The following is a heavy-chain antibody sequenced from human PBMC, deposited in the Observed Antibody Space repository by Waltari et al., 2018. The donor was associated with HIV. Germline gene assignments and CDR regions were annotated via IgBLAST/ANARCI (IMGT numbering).Heavy chain of an antibody. CDR1: GGSLSGYY. Sequence: QVHLQQWGAGVLKPSETLSLNCAVYGGSLSGYYWSWIRQTPGKGLEWIGEINHRGSTNYNPSLKSRVTMPLDTSKSQFSLKLSAVTAADTAVYFCASRGYCSGGTCNSLSDAFGIWGQGTMVTVSS. D-gene: IGHD2-15*01. CDR3: ASRGYCSGGTCNSLSDAFGI. CDR2: INHRGST. V-gene: IGHV4-34*02. J-gene: IGHJ3*02.